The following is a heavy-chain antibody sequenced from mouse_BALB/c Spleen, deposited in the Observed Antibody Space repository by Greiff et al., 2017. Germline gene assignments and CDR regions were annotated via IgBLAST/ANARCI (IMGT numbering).Heavy chain of an antibody. J-gene: IGHJ2*01. CDR3: ARRGDWYFFDY. V-gene: IGHV1-14*01. Sequence: EVKLVESGPELVKPGASVKMSCKASGYTFTSYVMHWVKQKPGPGLEWIGYINPYNDGTKYNEKFKGKATLTSDKSSSTAYMELSSLTSEDSAVYYCARRGDWYFFDYWGQGTTLTVSS. D-gene: IGHD4-1*01. CDR1: GYTFTSYV. CDR2: INPYNDGT.